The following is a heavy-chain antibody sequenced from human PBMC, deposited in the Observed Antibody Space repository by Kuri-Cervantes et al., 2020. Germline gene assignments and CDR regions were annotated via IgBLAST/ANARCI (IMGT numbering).Heavy chain of an antibody. Sequence: GGSLRLSCAAAGFTFSSYSMNWVRQAPGKGLEWVSSISSSSSYIYYADSVKGRFTISRDNAKNSLYLQMNSLRVEDTAVYYCARRWLQTRGALDYWGQGTLVTVSS. D-gene: IGHD5-24*01. CDR1: GFTFSSYS. J-gene: IGHJ4*02. CDR3: ARRWLQTRGALDY. V-gene: IGHV3-21*01. CDR2: ISSSSSYI.